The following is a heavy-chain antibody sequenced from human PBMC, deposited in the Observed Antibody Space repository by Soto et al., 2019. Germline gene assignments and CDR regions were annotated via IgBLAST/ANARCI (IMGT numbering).Heavy chain of an antibody. CDR2: VKSKTDGGAT. V-gene: IGHV3-15*01. Sequence: AVGSLRLSCTASGFTFYNTWMSWVRQAPGKGLGWVGRVKSKTDGGATDYTAPVKGRFTISRDDSKNTLYLQMNSLQTDDTAVYYCTTDRRSGYDPQFDFWGQGTLVTVSS. CDR1: GFTFYNTW. J-gene: IGHJ4*02. CDR3: TTDRRSGYDPQFDF. D-gene: IGHD5-12*01.